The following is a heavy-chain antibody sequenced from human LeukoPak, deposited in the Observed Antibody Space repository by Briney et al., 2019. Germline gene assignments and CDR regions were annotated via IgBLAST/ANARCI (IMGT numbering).Heavy chain of an antibody. D-gene: IGHD6-13*01. CDR3: ARSHSSSWYYYFDY. CDR2: IYYSGST. CDR1: GGSISSYY. Sequence: SETLSLTCTVSGGSISSYYWSWIRQPPGKGLEWIGYIYYSGSTNYNPSLKSRVTISVDTSKNQFSLKLSSVTAAGTAVYYCARSHSSSWYYYFDYWGQGTLVTVSS. J-gene: IGHJ4*02. V-gene: IGHV4-59*01.